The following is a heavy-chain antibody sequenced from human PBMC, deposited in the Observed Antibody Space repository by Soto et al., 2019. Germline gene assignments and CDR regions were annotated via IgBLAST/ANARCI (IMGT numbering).Heavy chain of an antibody. Sequence: GASVKVSYKASGYTFTSYDINWVRQATGQGLEWMGWMNPNIGNTGYAQNFQGRVTMTRNTSISTAYMELSSLRSEDTAVYYCARGLVPMVRGVEFDYWGQGTLVTVSS. V-gene: IGHV1-8*01. J-gene: IGHJ4*02. CDR3: ARGLVPMVRGVEFDY. D-gene: IGHD3-10*01. CDR1: GYTFTSYD. CDR2: MNPNIGNT.